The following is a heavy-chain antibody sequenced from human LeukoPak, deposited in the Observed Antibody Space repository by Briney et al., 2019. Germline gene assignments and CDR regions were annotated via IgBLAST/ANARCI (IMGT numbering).Heavy chain of an antibody. CDR2: ITSISDGT. D-gene: IGHD3-10*01. Sequence: GGSLRLSCAASGFTFNIYVMSWVRQAPGEGLEWVSSITSISDGTFYADSVKGRFTISRDNSKSTLYLQMNSLRAEDTALYYCVKDRPNYFGWNGHYYTRNGDSWGQGTLVTVSS. CDR1: GFTFNIYV. CDR3: VKDRPNYFGWNGHYYTRNGDS. J-gene: IGHJ5*01. V-gene: IGHV3-23*01.